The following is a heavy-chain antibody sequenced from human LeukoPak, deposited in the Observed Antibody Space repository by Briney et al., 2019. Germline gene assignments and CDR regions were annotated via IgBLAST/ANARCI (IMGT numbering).Heavy chain of an antibody. J-gene: IGHJ5*02. CDR1: GGSFSGYY. CDR3: ARDLEESNWFDP. V-gene: IGHV4-34*01. Sequence: SETLSLTCAVYGGSFSGYYWSWIRQPPGKGLEWIGYIYHSGSTYYNPSLKSRVTISVDRSKNQFSLKLSSVTAADTAVYYCARDLEESNWFDPWGQGTLVTVSS. CDR2: IYHSGST.